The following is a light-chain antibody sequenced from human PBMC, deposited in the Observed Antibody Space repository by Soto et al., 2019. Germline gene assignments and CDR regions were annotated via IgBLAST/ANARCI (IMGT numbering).Light chain of an antibody. Sequence: QSVLTQPPSVSGAPGQRVTISCTGSSSNIGAGYDVHWYQQLPRTAPKLLIYGNSNRPSGVPDRFSGSKSGTSASLAITGLQAEDEADYYCQSYDSSLRGYYVFGTGTKLTVL. V-gene: IGLV1-40*01. CDR2: GNS. J-gene: IGLJ1*01. CDR1: SSNIGAGYD. CDR3: QSYDSSLRGYYV.